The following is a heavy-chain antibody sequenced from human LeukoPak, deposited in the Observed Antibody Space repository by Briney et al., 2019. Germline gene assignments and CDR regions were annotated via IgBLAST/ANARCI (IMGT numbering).Heavy chain of an antibody. D-gene: IGHD5-18*01. CDR3: ARDRSYGSFNY. V-gene: IGHV3-48*03. J-gene: IGHJ4*02. Sequence: GGSLRLSCAASGFTFSSFEMNWVRQAPGKGLEWVSYISSSGSTIYYADSMKGRFTISRDNAKNSLYLQMSSLRAEDTAVYYCARDRSYGSFNYWGQGTLVTVSS. CDR1: GFTFSSFE. CDR2: ISSSGSTI.